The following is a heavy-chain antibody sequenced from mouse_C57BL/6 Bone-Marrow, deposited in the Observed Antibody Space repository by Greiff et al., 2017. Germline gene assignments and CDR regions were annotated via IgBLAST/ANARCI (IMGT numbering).Heavy chain of an antibody. J-gene: IGHJ3*01. CDR1: GYTFTDYY. CDR2: INPYNGGT. Sequence: VQLKESGPVLVKPGASVKMSCKASGYTFTDYYMNWVKQSHGKSLEWIGVINPYNGGTSYNQKFKGKATLTVDKSSSTAYMELNSLTSEDSAVYYCARYSELGRFAYWGQGTLVTVSA. CDR3: ARYSELGRFAY. D-gene: IGHD4-1*01. V-gene: IGHV1-19*01.